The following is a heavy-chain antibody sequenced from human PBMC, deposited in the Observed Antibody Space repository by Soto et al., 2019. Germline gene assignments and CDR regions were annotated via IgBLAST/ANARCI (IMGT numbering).Heavy chain of an antibody. CDR1: GFTFSSYD. Sequence: GGSLRLSCAASGFTFSSYDMHWVRQATGKGLEWVSAIGTAGDTYYPGSVKGRLTISRKNAKNSLYLQMNSLRAGDTAVYYCARGVRGNWNYVHWFDPWGQGTLVTVSS. J-gene: IGHJ5*02. D-gene: IGHD1-7*01. CDR3: ARGVRGNWNYVHWFDP. V-gene: IGHV3-13*01. CDR2: IGTAGDT.